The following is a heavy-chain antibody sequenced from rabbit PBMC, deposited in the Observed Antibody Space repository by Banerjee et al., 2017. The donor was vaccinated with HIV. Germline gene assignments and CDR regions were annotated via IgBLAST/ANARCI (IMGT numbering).Heavy chain of an antibody. CDR2: IYTVGGSA. J-gene: IGHJ4*01. Sequence: QQQLVESGGGLVKPGASLTLTCKASGFSFSSGYAMCWVRQAPGKGLEWIASIYTVGGSAFYASWVNGRFTISLDNAQNTVFLQMTSLTIADTATYFCARGGSSSGWAFNLWGPGTLVTVS. CDR1: GFSFSSGYA. CDR3: ARGGSSSGWAFNL. V-gene: IGHV1S43*01. D-gene: IGHD4-1*01.